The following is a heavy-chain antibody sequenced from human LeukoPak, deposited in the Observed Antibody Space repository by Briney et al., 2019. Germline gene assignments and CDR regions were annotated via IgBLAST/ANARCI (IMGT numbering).Heavy chain of an antibody. CDR1: GGSISSGSYY. CDR3: ARSMYSSSWYGAFDI. J-gene: IGHJ3*02. D-gene: IGHD6-13*01. Sequence: SQTLSLTCTVSGGSISSGSYYWSWIRQPAGKGLEWIGRIYTSGSTNYNPSLKSRVTISVDTSKNQFSLKLSSVTAADTAVYYCARSMYSSSWYGAFDIWGQGTMVTVSS. CDR2: IYTSGST. V-gene: IGHV4-61*02.